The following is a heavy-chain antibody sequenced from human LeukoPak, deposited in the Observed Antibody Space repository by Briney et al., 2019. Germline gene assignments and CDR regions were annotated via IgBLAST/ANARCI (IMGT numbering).Heavy chain of an antibody. D-gene: IGHD3/OR15-3a*01. CDR2: ISWNSGKI. Sequence: GGSLRLSCAASGFNFADYAMHWVRQAPGKGLEWVSGISWNSGKIESADSVKGRFTISRDNSKNTMYLQMGSLRPEDMGVYYCARAFRPASDPHDFYDFWGRGTTVTVSS. CDR3: ARAFRPASDPHDFYDF. V-gene: IGHV3-9*03. J-gene: IGHJ3*01. CDR1: GFNFADYA.